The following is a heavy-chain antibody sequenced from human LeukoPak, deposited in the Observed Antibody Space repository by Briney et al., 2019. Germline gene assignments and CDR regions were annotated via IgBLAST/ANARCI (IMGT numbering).Heavy chain of an antibody. CDR1: GGSISSYY. Sequence: PSETLSLTCTVSGGSISSYYWSWIRQPPGKGLEWIGYIYYSGSTSYNPSLKSRVTISVDTSKNQFSLKLSSVTAADTAVYYCARGWGTVTSFDYWGQGTLVTVSS. CDR3: ARGWGTVTSFDY. V-gene: IGHV4-59*08. J-gene: IGHJ4*02. D-gene: IGHD4-4*01. CDR2: IYYSGST.